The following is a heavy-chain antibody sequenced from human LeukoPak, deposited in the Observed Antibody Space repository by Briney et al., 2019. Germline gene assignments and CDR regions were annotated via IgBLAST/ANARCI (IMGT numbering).Heavy chain of an antibody. J-gene: IGHJ4*02. D-gene: IGHD3-3*01. CDR2: INHSGST. V-gene: IGHV4-34*01. Sequence: SETLSLTCAVYGGSFSGYYWSWIRQPPGKGREWIGEINHSGSTNYNPSLKSRVTISVDTSKNQFSLKLSSVTAADTAVYYCARSTNDFWSGYFDYWGQGTLVTVSS. CDR3: ARSTNDFWSGYFDY. CDR1: GGSFSGYY.